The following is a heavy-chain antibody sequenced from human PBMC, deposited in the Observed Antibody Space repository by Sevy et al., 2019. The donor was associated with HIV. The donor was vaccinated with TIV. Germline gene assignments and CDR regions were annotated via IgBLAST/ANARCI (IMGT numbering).Heavy chain of an antibody. CDR2: IYYNRGT. Sequence: SETLSLTCSVSGGSIDSGGYYWSWIRQHPGKGLEWIGYIYYNRGTYYDPSLKSRFSISVDTSKNQFSLKLNSLTAADTAIYYCARAGMAAIRRFDLWGRGTLVTVSS. V-gene: IGHV4-31*03. CDR3: ARAGMAAIRRFDL. D-gene: IGHD3-10*01. CDR1: GGSIDSGGYY. J-gene: IGHJ2*01.